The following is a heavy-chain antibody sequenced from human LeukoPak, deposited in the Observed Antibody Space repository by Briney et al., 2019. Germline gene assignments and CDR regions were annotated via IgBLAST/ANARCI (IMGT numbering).Heavy chain of an antibody. CDR2: ISAYNGNT. D-gene: IGHD2-2*01. Sequence: ASVKVSCKASGYTFTSYGISWVREAPGQGLEWMGWISAYNGNTNYAQKLQGRVTMTTDTSTSTAYMELRSLRSDDTAVYYCARSEYQLLFTVYWGQGTLVTVSS. V-gene: IGHV1-18*01. J-gene: IGHJ4*02. CDR3: ARSEYQLLFTVY. CDR1: GYTFTSYG.